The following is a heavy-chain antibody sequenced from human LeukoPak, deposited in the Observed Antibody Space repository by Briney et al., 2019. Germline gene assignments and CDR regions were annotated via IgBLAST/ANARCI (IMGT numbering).Heavy chain of an antibody. CDR2: IYTSGST. CDR3: ARDHGGYYDSSGYYSSDAFDI. J-gene: IGHJ3*02. Sequence: SQTLSLTCTVSGGSISSGSYYWSWIRQPAGKGLEWIGRIYTSGSTNYNLSLKSRVTISVDTSKNQFSLKLSSVTAADTAVYYCARDHGGYYDSSGYYSSDAFDIWGQGTMVTVSS. CDR1: GGSISSGSYY. V-gene: IGHV4-61*02. D-gene: IGHD3-22*01.